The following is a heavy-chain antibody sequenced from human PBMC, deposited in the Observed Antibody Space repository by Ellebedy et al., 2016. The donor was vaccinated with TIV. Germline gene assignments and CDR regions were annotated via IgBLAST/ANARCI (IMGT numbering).Heavy chain of an antibody. CDR2: IREDGGAR. J-gene: IGHJ4*02. V-gene: IGHV3-7*03. Sequence: GGSLRLSCVASGFSLRNNWMSWVRQAPGKGPEWVANIREDGGARKYVDSVKGRFTISRDNAKNSLWLQMDSLRVEDTALYYCARDARGGQLDSWGQGTLVTVSS. CDR3: ARDARGGQLDS. CDR1: GFSLRNNW. D-gene: IGHD3-10*01.